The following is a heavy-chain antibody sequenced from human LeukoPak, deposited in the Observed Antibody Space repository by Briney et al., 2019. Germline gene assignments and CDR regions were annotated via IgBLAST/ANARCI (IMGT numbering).Heavy chain of an antibody. Sequence: SVKVSCKASGGTFCSYAISWVRQAPGQGLEWVGRIIPIFGTANYARKFQGRVTITTDESTSTAYMELSSLRSEDTAVYYCARDNIAVAGTGFDYWGQGTLVTVSS. D-gene: IGHD6-19*01. J-gene: IGHJ4*02. CDR1: GGTFCSYA. CDR2: IIPIFGTA. V-gene: IGHV1-69*05. CDR3: ARDNIAVAGTGFDY.